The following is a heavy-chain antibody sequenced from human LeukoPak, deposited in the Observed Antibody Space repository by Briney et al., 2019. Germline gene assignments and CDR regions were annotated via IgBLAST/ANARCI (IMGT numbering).Heavy chain of an antibody. CDR2: ISSSSSYI. CDR1: GFTFSSYS. CDR3: ARGPGGYFDY. Sequence: PGGSLRLSCAASGFTFSSYSMNWVCQAPGKGLEWVSSISSSSSYIYYADSVKGRFTISRDNAKNSLYLQMNSLRAEDTAVYYCARGPGGYFDYWGQGTLVTVSS. D-gene: IGHD3-16*01. J-gene: IGHJ4*02. V-gene: IGHV3-21*01.